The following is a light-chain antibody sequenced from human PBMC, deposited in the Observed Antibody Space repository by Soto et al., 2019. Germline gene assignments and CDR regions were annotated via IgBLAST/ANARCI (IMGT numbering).Light chain of an antibody. CDR2: AAS. CDR3: QQSYSTLST. CDR1: QNISSL. J-gene: IGKJ2*01. Sequence: DIQITQSPTSLSASVGDRITINCRASQNISSLLNWYQQKPGKAPKLLIYAASSLQSGVPSRFSGSGSGTDFTLTISSLQPEDFATYYCQQSYSTLSTFGQGTKLEIK. V-gene: IGKV1-39*01.